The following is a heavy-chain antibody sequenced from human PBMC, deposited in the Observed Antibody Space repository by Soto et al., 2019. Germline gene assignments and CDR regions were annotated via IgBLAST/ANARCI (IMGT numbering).Heavy chain of an antibody. CDR3: ARQWHWAPLYD. CDR2: TYYRRNT. Sequence: QLQLQESGPGLVKPSETLSLTCSVSGGSIDSSDFYWVWVRQPPGEGLEWIGSTYYRRNTYYSSSLGRRATFSVGPAKNPFSPGLRFVAGGGQAVYYCARQWHWAPLYDRGQGTLGTGSS. V-gene: IGHV4-39*01. D-gene: IGHD3-3*01. CDR1: GGSIDSSDFY. J-gene: IGHJ1*01.